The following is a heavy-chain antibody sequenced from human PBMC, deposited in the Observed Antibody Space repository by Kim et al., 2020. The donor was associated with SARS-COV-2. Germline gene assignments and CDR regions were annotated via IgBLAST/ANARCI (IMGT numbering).Heavy chain of an antibody. CDR3: ARNRGLTTVPS. CDR1: GGSFSGYY. Sequence: SETLSLTCAVYGGSFSGYYWSWIRQPPGKGLEWIGEINHSGSTNYNPSLKRRVTISVDTSKNQFSLKLSSVTAADTAVYYCARNRGLTTVPSWGQGTLVTVSS. J-gene: IGHJ4*02. D-gene: IGHD4-17*01. V-gene: IGHV4-34*01. CDR2: INHSGST.